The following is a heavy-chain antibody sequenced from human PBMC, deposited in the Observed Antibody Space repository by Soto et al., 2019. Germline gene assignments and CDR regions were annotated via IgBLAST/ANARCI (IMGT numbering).Heavy chain of an antibody. Sequence: SETLSFTCTVSGGSIGYNYWSWIRQSPGRGLEWIGYIYSSGSTKYSPSLKSRVTISLDTSKNQFSLKLRSVTPADTALYYCARDVGSGTNYFDYWGQGALVTVSS. CDR1: GGSIGYNY. V-gene: IGHV4-59*01. CDR2: IYSSGST. CDR3: ARDVGSGTNYFDY. D-gene: IGHD3-10*01. J-gene: IGHJ4*02.